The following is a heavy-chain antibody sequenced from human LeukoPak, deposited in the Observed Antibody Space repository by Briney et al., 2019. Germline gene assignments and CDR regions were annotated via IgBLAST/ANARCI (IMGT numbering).Heavy chain of an antibody. D-gene: IGHD5-12*01. CDR2: IYTSGST. CDR1: GGSISSYY. V-gene: IGHV4-4*07. CDR3: ARTDIVATSLDY. J-gene: IGHJ4*02. Sequence: SETLSLTCTVSGGSISSYYWSWIRQPAGKGPEWIGRIYTSGSTNYNPSLKSRVTMSVDTSKNQFSLKLSSVTAADTAVYYCARTDIVATSLDYWGQGTLVTVSS.